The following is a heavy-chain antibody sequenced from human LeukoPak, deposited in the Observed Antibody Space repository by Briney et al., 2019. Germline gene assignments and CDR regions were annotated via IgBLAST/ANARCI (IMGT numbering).Heavy chain of an antibody. D-gene: IGHD6-19*01. Sequence: GASLKISFQGSGYSFTNYWIAWVRQMPGKGLEWMGIIYPGDSDTRYSPSFQGQVTISTDKSISTAYLQWSSLKGSDTAMYYCARKGNTVAGFDYWGHGTLVSVSS. J-gene: IGHJ4*01. CDR3: ARKGNTVAGFDY. CDR2: IYPGDSDT. CDR1: GYSFTNYW. V-gene: IGHV5-51*01.